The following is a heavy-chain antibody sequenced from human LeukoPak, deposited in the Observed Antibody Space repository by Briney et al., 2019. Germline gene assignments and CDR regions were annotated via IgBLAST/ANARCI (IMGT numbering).Heavy chain of an antibody. CDR2: ISWNSGSI. CDR3: AREGDPYYYYGMDV. J-gene: IGHJ6*02. D-gene: IGHD3-10*01. V-gene: IGHV3-9*01. Sequence: GGSLRLSCAASGFTFDDYAMHWVRQAPGKGLEWVSGISWNSGSIGYADSVKGRFTISRDNAKNSLYLQMNSLRAEDTAVYYCAREGDPYYYYGMDVWGQGTTVTVSS. CDR1: GFTFDDYA.